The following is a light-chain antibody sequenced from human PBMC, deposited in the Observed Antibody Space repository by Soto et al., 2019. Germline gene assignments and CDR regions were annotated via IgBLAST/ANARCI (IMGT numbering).Light chain of an antibody. J-gene: IGKJ3*01. Sequence: EIVMTQSPATLSVSPGEGATLSCRASQSVRTNLAWYQQKPGQAPRLLIYGASTRATRIPARFSGSESGTEFTLTISSLQSEDFAVYYCQQYNIWPLSFGPGTKVDIK. CDR1: QSVRTN. CDR2: GAS. V-gene: IGKV3-15*01. CDR3: QQYNIWPLS.